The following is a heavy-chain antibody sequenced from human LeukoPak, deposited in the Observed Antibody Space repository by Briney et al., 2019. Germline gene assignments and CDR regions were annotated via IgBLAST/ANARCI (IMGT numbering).Heavy chain of an antibody. V-gene: IGHV3-30*18. D-gene: IGHD2-2*01. CDR3: AKVGYCSSTSCSFDY. CDR1: GFTFDDYG. J-gene: IGHJ4*02. CDR2: ISYDGSNK. Sequence: GGSLRLSCEASGFTFDDYGMSWVRQAPGKGLEWVAVISYDGSNKYYADSVKGRFTISRDNSKNTLYLQMNSLRAEDTAVYYCAKVGYCSSTSCSFDYWGQGTLVTVSS.